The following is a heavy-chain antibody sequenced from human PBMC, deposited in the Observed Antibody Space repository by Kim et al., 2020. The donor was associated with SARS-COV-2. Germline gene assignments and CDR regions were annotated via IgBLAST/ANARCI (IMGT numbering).Heavy chain of an antibody. V-gene: IGHV4-39*01. CDR2: IYYSGNT. D-gene: IGHD3-22*01. CDR3: ACGYYSRGDY. Sequence: SETLSLTSTVSGGSISSSSYYWGWIRQPPGKGLEWIGSIYYSGNTYYNPSLKSRVTISVDTSKNQFSLKLSSVTAADTAVYYCACGYYSRGDYWGQGTLVTVSS. CDR1: GGSISSSSYY. J-gene: IGHJ4*02.